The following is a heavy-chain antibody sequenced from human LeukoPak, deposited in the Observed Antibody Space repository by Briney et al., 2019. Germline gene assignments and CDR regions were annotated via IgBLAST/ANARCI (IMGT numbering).Heavy chain of an antibody. J-gene: IGHJ4*02. D-gene: IGHD2-21*02. CDR2: INHSGST. V-gene: IGHV4-34*01. Sequence: SESLSLTCAVYGGSFSGYYWSWIRQPPGKGLEWIGEINHSGSTNYNPSLKSRVTISVDTSKNQFSLKLSSVTAADTAVYYCARAPLYCGGDCYLPYFDYWGQGTLVTVSS. CDR1: GGSFSGYY. CDR3: ARAPLYCGGDCYLPYFDY.